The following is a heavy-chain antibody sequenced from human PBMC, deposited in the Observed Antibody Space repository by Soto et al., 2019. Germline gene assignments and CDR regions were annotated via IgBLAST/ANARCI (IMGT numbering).Heavy chain of an antibody. CDR1: GGSISSSNW. CDR2: IYHSGST. V-gene: IGHV4-4*02. J-gene: IGHJ4*02. Sequence: QVQLQESGPGLVKPSGTLSLTCAVSGGSISSSNWWSWVRQPPGKGLEWIGEIYHSGSTNYNPSLKSRVTILVDKSKNQFSLKLRSVTAADTAVYYCARDAALPSSGFDSWGQGTLVTVSS. CDR3: ARDAALPSSGFDS. D-gene: IGHD6-19*01.